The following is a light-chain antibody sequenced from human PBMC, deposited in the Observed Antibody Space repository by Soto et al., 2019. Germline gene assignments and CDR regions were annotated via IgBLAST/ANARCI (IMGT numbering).Light chain of an antibody. CDR2: EVS. CDR3: SSYTRSPV. CDR1: SSDVGGYNY. Sequence: QSALTQPASVSGSPGQSITISCTGTSSDVGGYNYVSWYQQHPGKAPKLMIYEVSNRPSGVSNRFSGSKSGNTASLTISGLQAEDEADYYCSSYTRSPVFGGGTKVTVL. V-gene: IGLV2-14*01. J-gene: IGLJ2*01.